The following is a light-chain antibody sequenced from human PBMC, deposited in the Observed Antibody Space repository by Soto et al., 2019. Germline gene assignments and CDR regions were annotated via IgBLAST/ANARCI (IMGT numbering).Light chain of an antibody. J-gene: IGLJ1*01. CDR3: SSYTSSSTLYV. CDR2: DVN. Sequence: QSALTQPASVSGSPGQSMTISCTGTSSDIGGYNYVSWYQQHPGKAPKLMIYDVNNRPSGVSDRFSGSKSGNTASLTISGLQAEDEADYFCSSYTSSSTLYVFGAGTKVTVL. CDR1: SSDIGGYNY. V-gene: IGLV2-14*01.